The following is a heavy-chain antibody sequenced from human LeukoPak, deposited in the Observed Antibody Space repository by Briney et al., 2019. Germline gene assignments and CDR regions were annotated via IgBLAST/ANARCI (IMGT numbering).Heavy chain of an antibody. D-gene: IGHD6-19*01. V-gene: IGHV3-53*01. J-gene: IGHJ4*02. CDR2: IYNDGGT. Sequence: GGSLRLSCAAAGFSVSNNYMSWVRQAPGKGLEWVSVIYNDGGTFYSNSVKGRFTISRDFSKNTLYLQMNSLRADDTAIYYCAKDSSGPAFWGQGTLVTVSS. CDR1: GFSVSNNY. CDR3: AKDSSGPAF.